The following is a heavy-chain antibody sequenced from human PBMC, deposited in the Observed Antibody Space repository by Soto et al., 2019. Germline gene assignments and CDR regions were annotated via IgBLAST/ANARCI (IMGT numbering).Heavy chain of an antibody. V-gene: IGHV3-48*03. CDR3: TSDPRTTMVAYFDF. CDR1: GFTFSTYE. D-gene: IGHD2-15*01. Sequence: GGSLRLSCAASGFTFSTYEMNWVRQAPGKGLEWLSYISSGGSIIHYADSVKGRFTISRDNAKNSLYLQMNGLRAEDAAVYYCTSDPRTTMVAYFDFWGHGTLVTVSS. CDR2: ISSGGSII. J-gene: IGHJ4*01.